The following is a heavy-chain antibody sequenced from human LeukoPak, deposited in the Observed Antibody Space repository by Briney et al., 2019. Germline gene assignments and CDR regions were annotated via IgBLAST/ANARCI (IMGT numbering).Heavy chain of an antibody. CDR2: IKQDGSEK. CDR3: ATHGYNQGHFFDF. V-gene: IGHV3-7*01. CDR1: GFTFSNYW. Sequence: PGGSLRLSCAASGFTFSNYWMSWVRQAPGKGLEWVANIKQDGSEKNYVDSVKGRFTISRDNAKNSLHLQMNSLRAEDTAVYYCATHGYNQGHFFDFWGQGTLVTVSS. J-gene: IGHJ4*02. D-gene: IGHD5-24*01.